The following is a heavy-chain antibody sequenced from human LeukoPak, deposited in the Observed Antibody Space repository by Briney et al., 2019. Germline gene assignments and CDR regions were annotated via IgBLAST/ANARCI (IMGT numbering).Heavy chain of an antibody. J-gene: IGHJ4*02. Sequence: ASVKVSCKASGYTFTIYDINWVRQATGQGLEWMGWMNPNSGNTGYAQKSQGRVTITTNTSISTAYMELSSLRSEDTAVYYCARGKDSSSPSFDYWGQGTLVTVSS. CDR3: ARGKDSSSPSFDY. V-gene: IGHV1-8*03. CDR1: GYTFTIYD. CDR2: MNPNSGNT. D-gene: IGHD6-6*01.